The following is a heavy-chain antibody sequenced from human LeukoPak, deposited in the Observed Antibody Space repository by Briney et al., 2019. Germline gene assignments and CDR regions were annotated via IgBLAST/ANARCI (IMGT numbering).Heavy chain of an antibody. D-gene: IGHD3-10*02. CDR3: AELGITMIGGV. J-gene: IGHJ6*04. CDR1: GFTFSTYE. Sequence: GGSLRLSCAASGFTFSTYEMNWVRQAPGKGLEWVSYISSSGSTIYYADSVKGRFTISRDNVKNSLYLEMNSLRAEDTAVYYCAELGITMIGGVWGKGTTVTISS. CDR2: ISSSGSTI. V-gene: IGHV3-48*03.